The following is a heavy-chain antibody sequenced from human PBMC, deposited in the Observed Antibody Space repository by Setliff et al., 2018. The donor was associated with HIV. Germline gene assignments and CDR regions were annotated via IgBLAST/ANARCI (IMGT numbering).Heavy chain of an antibody. D-gene: IGHD3-3*01. CDR3: TTDLYDTTSGVEFDP. CDR2: ISWNSGSI. Sequence: GGSLRLSCEASGFTFKSYSINWVRQAPGQGLEWVSGISWNSGSIGYADSVKGRFSISRDDSQNTVYLHLNSLKTEDTGTYYCTTDLYDTTSGVEFDPWGQGTLVTVSS. CDR1: GFTFKSYS. J-gene: IGHJ5*02. V-gene: IGHV3-23*01.